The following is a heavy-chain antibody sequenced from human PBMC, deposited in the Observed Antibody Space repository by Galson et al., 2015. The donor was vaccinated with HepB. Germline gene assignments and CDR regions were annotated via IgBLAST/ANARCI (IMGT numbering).Heavy chain of an antibody. D-gene: IGHD2-2*01. Sequence: SLRLSCAASGFTFSSYAMSWVRQAPGKGLEWVSAISGSGGSTYYADSVKGRFTISRDNSKNTLYLQMNSLRAEDTAVYYCAKDLDHSHCSSTSCYSAFDIWGQGTMVTVSS. CDR3: AKDLDHSHCSSTSCYSAFDI. V-gene: IGHV3-23*01. CDR2: ISGSGGST. J-gene: IGHJ3*02. CDR1: GFTFSSYA.